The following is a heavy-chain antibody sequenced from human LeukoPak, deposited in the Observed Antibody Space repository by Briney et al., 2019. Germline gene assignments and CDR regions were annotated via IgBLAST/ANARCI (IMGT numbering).Heavy chain of an antibody. D-gene: IGHD2-2*01. Sequence: GGPLPLSCGASGFPFSSYSMNWVRQAPGKGLEWVSYISSSTSSIYYADSVKGRFTISRDNAKNSLYLQMISLRAEDTAVYYCAPQYQLLTPYDYWGQGTLVTVSS. CDR1: GFPFSSYS. V-gene: IGHV3-21*05. CDR2: ISSSTSSI. CDR3: APQYQLLTPYDY. J-gene: IGHJ4*02.